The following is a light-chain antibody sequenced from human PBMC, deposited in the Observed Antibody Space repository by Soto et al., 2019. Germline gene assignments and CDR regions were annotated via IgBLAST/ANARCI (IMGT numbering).Light chain of an antibody. CDR3: QVWDSSSDRVV. V-gene: IGLV3-21*04. Sequence: YELTQPPSVSVAPGKTARITCGGNNIGSKSVHWYQQKPGQAPVLVIYYDSDRPSGIPERFSGSNSGNTATLTISRVEAGDEADYYCQVWDSSSDRVVFGGGTKVTVL. J-gene: IGLJ2*01. CDR1: NIGSKS. CDR2: YDS.